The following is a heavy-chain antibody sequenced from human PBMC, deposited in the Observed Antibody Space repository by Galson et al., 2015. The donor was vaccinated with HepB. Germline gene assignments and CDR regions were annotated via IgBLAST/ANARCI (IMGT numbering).Heavy chain of an antibody. CDR1: GFTFSSYG. Sequence: SLRLSCAASGFTFSSYGMHWVRQAPGKGLEWVAYIRYDGGNQYYADSVKGRFTISRDNAKNSLYLQMNSLRDEDTAVYYCARAHCSGGSCYVLGFDYWGQGTLVTVSS. CDR3: ARAHCSGGSCYVLGFDY. D-gene: IGHD2-15*01. CDR2: IRYDGGNQ. J-gene: IGHJ4*02. V-gene: IGHV3-30*02.